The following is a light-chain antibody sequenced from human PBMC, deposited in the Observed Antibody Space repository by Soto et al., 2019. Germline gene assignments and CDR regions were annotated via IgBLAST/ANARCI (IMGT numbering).Light chain of an antibody. CDR3: QQYNSFAPYS. Sequence: DIQMTQSPSSLSASVGDGVNITCRASQSIANYLAWYQQKPGKVPKLLIYAASILKSGVPSRFSGSQYETDFTLTINSLQPEDVATYYCQQYNSFAPYSFGQGTKLEI. J-gene: IGKJ2*03. CDR1: QSIANY. V-gene: IGKV1-27*01. CDR2: AAS.